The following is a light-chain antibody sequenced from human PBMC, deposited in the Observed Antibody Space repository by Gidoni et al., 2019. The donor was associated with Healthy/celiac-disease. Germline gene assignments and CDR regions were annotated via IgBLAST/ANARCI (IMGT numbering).Light chain of an antibody. CDR2: QDS. V-gene: IGLV3-1*01. J-gene: IGLJ2*01. CDR1: KLGDKY. CDR3: QAWDSSTVV. Sequence: SYALTQPPSVSVSPGQTARITCSGDKLGDKYACWYQQKPGQSPGLVIYQDSKRPSGIPERFSGSNSGNTATLTIRGTQAMDEADYYCQAWDSSTVVFGGGTKLTVL.